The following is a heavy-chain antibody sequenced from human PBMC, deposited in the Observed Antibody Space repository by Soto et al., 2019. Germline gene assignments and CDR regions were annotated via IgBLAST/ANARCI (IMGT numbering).Heavy chain of an antibody. CDR3: TRGYSGIDIYAFDI. J-gene: IGHJ3*02. Sequence: EVQLVESGGGFVQPGGSLRLSCAASGFTFDSYWMTWVRQAPGKGLEWVGRSGNKANSDTTEYGSSVKGRFTISRDDSKNSMYLQMNSLKTEDTAVYYCTRGYSGIDIYAFDIWGQGTLVTVSS. V-gene: IGHV3-72*01. CDR1: GFTFDSYW. D-gene: IGHD1-26*01. CDR2: SGNKANSDTT.